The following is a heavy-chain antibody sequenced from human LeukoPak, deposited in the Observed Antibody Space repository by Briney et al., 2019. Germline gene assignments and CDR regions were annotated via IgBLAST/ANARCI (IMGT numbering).Heavy chain of an antibody. V-gene: IGHV4-31*03. CDR2: IYYSGST. Sequence: SETLSLTCTVSGGSISSGGYYWSWIRQHPGKGLEWIGYIYYSGSTYYNPSLKSRVTISVDTPKNQFSLKLSSVTAADTAVYYCARAQADYGSGSYYNLGRFDYWGQGTLVTVSS. J-gene: IGHJ4*02. D-gene: IGHD3-10*01. CDR3: ARAQADYGSGSYYNLGRFDY. CDR1: GGSISSGGYY.